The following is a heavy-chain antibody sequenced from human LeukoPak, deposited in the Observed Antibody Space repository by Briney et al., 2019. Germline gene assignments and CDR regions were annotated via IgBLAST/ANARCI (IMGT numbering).Heavy chain of an antibody. V-gene: IGHV3-48*03. CDR1: GFTFSSYE. D-gene: IGHD5-12*01. CDR3: ARLATPDAFDI. J-gene: IGHJ3*02. CDR2: ISSSGSTI. Sequence: GGSLRLSCAASGFTFSSYEMNWVRQAPGKGLEWVSYISSSGSTIYYADSVKGRFTISRDNAKNSLYLQMNSLRAEDTAVYYCARLATPDAFDIWGRGTMVTVSS.